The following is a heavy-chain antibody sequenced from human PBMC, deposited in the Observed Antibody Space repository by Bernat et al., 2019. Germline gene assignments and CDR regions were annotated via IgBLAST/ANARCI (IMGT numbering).Heavy chain of an antibody. CDR1: GFTFSSYS. J-gene: IGHJ4*02. D-gene: IGHD6-19*01. Sequence: EVQLVESGGGLVKPGGSLRLSCAASGFTFSSYSMNWVRQAPGKGLEWVSAISGSGGSTYYADSVKGRFTISRDNSKNTLYLQMNSLRAEDTAVYYCAKRVRVAVAGYFDYWGQGTLVTVSS. V-gene: IGHV3-23*04. CDR2: ISGSGGST. CDR3: AKRVRVAVAGYFDY.